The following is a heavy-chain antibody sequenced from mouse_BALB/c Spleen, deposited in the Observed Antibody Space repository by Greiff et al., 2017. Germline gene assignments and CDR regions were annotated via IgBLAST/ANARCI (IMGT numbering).Heavy chain of an antibody. CDR3: ALRSTMITDY. CDR2: INPSTGYT. CDR1: GYTFTSYW. Sequence: VQLQQSGAELAKPGASVKMSCKASGYTFTSYWMHWVKQRPGQGLEWIGYINPSTGYTEYNQKFKDKATLTADKSSSTAYMQLSSLTSEDSAVYYCALRSTMITDYWGQGTTLTVSS. J-gene: IGHJ2*01. V-gene: IGHV1-7*01. D-gene: IGHD2-4*01.